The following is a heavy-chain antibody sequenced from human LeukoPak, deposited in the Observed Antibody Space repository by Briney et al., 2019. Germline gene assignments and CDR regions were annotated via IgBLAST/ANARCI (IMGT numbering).Heavy chain of an antibody. CDR1: GGSIRSYY. J-gene: IGHJ4*02. CDR3: ARAIVSFPYYFDY. Sequence: SETLSLTCTVSGGSIRSYYWSWVRQPPGKGLEWIGYIYYSGSTNYNPSLKNRVTISVDTSKNQFSLKLSSVTAADTAVYYCARAIVSFPYYFDYWGQGSLVTVSS. D-gene: IGHD5/OR15-5a*01. V-gene: IGHV4-59*01. CDR2: IYYSGST.